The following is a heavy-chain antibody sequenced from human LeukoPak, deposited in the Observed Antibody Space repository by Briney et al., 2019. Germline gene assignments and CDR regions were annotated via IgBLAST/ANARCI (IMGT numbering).Heavy chain of an antibody. CDR1: GGSFSGYY. CDR2: INHSGST. D-gene: IGHD6-19*01. J-gene: IGHJ4*02. Sequence: SETLSLTCAVYGGSFSGYYWSWIRQPPGEGLEWIGEINHSGSTNYNPSLKSRVTISVDTSKNQFSLKLSSVTAADTAVYYCARDTGSGCDYWGQGTLVTVSS. V-gene: IGHV4-34*01. CDR3: ARDTGSGCDY.